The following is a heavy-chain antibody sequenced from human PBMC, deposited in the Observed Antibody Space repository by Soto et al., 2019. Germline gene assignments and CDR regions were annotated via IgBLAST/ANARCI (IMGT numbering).Heavy chain of an antibody. D-gene: IGHD2-8*01. CDR2: IGPSSSYT. CDR1: GFTFSDYY. J-gene: IGHJ4*02. V-gene: IGHV3-11*06. Sequence: GGSLRLSCAASGFTFSDYYMSWIRQAPGKGLEWVSYIGPSSSYTNYADSVKGRFTISRDNAKNSLYLQMNSLRAEDTAVYYCARVVRLMLYSDYWGQGTLVTVSS. CDR3: ARVVRLMLYSDY.